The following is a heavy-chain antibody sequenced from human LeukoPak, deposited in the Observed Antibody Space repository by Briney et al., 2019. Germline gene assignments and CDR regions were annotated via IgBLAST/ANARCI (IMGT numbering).Heavy chain of an antibody. V-gene: IGHV3-30*02. J-gene: IGHJ4*02. D-gene: IGHD1-26*01. CDR3: AGRGGQPPH. CDR2: IRYDGSNK. CDR1: GFTFRDYG. Sequence: GGSLRLSCAASGFTFRDYGMHWIRQAPGKGLEWVAFIRYDGSNKYYADSVKGRFTISRDNSKNTLYLQMNSLRAEDTAVYYCAGRGGQPPHWGQGTLVTVSS.